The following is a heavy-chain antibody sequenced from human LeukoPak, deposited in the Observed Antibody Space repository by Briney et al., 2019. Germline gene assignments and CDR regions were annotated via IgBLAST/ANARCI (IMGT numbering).Heavy chain of an antibody. CDR3: ARSRGGACFDY. D-gene: IGHD2-21*02. Sequence: SETLSLTCTVSGGSLSSGTYYWTWIRQPPGKGLEWIGYIHYSGSSNHNPSLKSRVTISVDTSNNQFSLRLTSVTAADTAVYYCARSRGGACFDYWGQGTLVTVSS. CDR2: IHYSGSS. V-gene: IGHV4-61*01. J-gene: IGHJ4*02. CDR1: GGSLSSGTYY.